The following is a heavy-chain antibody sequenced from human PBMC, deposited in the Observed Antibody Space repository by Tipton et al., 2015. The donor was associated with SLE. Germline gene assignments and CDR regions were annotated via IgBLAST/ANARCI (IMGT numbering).Heavy chain of an antibody. CDR3: ARHGLRFKEFLWYFDL. J-gene: IGHJ2*01. CDR1: GLSMTTRPW. CDR2: VHHTGGN. Sequence: TLSLTCSVAGLSMTTRPWWTWVRQPPGKGLEWVGEVHHTGGNNYNPSLRSRVTISMDTSKSQFSLTLKSVTAADTAVYYCARHGLRFKEFLWYFDLWGRGTLVSVSS. V-gene: IGHV4-4*02. D-gene: IGHD3/OR15-3a*01.